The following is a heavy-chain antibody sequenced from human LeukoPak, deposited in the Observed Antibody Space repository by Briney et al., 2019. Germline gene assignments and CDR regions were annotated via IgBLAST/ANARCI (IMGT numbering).Heavy chain of an antibody. CDR2: INHSRTT. CDR3: ARRQDIVVVPAARPWRNNWFDP. J-gene: IGHJ5*02. V-gene: IGHV4-39*07. D-gene: IGHD2-2*01. CDR1: GGSISSSSYY. Sequence: SETLSLTCTVSGGSISSSSYYWNWIRQPPGKGLEWIGEINHSRTTFYNPSLKSRVTISVDTSKNQFSLKLSSVTAADTAVYYCARRQDIVVVPAARPWRNNWFDPWGQGTLVTVSS.